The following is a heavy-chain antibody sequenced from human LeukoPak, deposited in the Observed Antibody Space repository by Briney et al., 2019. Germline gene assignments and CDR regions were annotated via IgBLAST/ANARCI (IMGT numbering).Heavy chain of an antibody. CDR2: ISVYNGHT. V-gene: IGHV1-18*01. CDR3: AREGASFFSDIVVVPAAGADY. D-gene: IGHD2-2*01. Sequence: ASVKVSCKASGYTFTRYGISWVRQAPGQGLEWMGWISVYNGHTNYAQKLQGRVTMTTDTSTSTAYMELRSLRSDDTAVYYCAREGASFFSDIVVVPAAGADYWGQGTLVTVSS. J-gene: IGHJ4*02. CDR1: GYTFTRYG.